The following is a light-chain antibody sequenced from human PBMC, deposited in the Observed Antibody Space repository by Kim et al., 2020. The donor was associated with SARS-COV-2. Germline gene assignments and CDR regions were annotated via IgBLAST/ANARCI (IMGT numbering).Light chain of an antibody. CDR1: NS. V-gene: IGLV2-14*04. CDR2: DVT. Sequence: NSVSWSQQHPGKAPKVLIYDVTKRPSGVSNRFSGSKSGNTASLTISGLQAEDEADYSCSSYSSSFTYVFGTGTKVTVL. CDR3: SSYSSSFTYV. J-gene: IGLJ1*01.